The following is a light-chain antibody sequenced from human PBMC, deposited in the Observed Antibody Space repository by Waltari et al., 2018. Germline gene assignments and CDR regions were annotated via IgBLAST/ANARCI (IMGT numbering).Light chain of an antibody. CDR2: EVS. Sequence: QSALTQPASVSCSPGQSITISCSATHSDVGSYAFFSWYQQHPGKPPHLIISEVSNQPARIPKLFTAITSGNTASLTISGLQAEDEADYYCSSYTPSSAPGAFGTGTRVTVL. CDR1: HSDVGSYAF. CDR3: SSYTPSSAPGA. V-gene: IGLV2-14*01. J-gene: IGLJ1*01.